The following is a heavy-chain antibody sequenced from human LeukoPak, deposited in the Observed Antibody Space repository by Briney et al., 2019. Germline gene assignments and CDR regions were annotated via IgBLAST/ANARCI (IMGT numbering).Heavy chain of an antibody. CDR2: INHSGST. Sequence: PSETLSLTCTVSGDSISGDDYYWSWIRQPPGKGLEWIGEINHSGSTNYNPSLKSRVTISVDTSMNQFSLKLSSVTAADTAVYYCAREEKIAAAGVYYYYGMDVWGQGTTVTVSS. J-gene: IGHJ6*02. CDR3: AREEKIAAAGVYYYYGMDV. CDR1: GDSISGDDYY. V-gene: IGHV4-34*01. D-gene: IGHD6-13*01.